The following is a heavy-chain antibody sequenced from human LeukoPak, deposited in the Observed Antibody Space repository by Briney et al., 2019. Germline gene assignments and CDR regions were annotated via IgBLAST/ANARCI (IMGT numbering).Heavy chain of an antibody. V-gene: IGHV3-48*04. J-gene: IGHJ4*02. CDR1: GFTFGDYA. CDR2: ISSSSSTI. CDR3: ARDWVNSGDY. Sequence: GGSLRLSCTASGFTFGDYAMSWFRQAPGKGLEWVSYISSSSSTIYYADSVKGRFTISRDNAKNSLYLQMNSLRAEDTAVYYCARDWVNSGDYWGQGTLVTVSS. D-gene: IGHD1-26*01.